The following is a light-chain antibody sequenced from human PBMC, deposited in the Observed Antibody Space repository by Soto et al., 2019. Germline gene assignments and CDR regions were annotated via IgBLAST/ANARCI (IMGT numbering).Light chain of an antibody. Sequence: QSALTQPASVSGSPGQSNTISCTGTSSDVATYNYVSWYQQHPGKAPKLMIYEVSNRPSGVSNRFSGSKSGNTASLTISGLQAEDEADYSCSSYTSSNTLVVFGGGTKLTVL. CDR1: SSDVATYNY. J-gene: IGLJ2*01. CDR3: SSYTSSNTLVV. V-gene: IGLV2-14*01. CDR2: EVS.